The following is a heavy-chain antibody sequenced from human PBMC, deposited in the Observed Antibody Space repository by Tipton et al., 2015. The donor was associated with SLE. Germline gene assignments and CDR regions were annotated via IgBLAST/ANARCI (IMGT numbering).Heavy chain of an antibody. D-gene: IGHD3-22*01. CDR2: TSTFNGKT. V-gene: IGHV1-18*01. J-gene: IGHJ4*02. CDR1: GYTFTTYG. CDR3: AREHFYESSGYYLGFYYFDY. Sequence: QSGPEVKKPGASVKVSCKASGYTFTTYGVSWVRQAPGQGLEWMGWTSTFNGKTNYSQNLQGRVTMTTDTSTSTTYMELRSLRSDDTAVYYCAREHFYESSGYYLGFYYFDYWGQGTLVTVSS.